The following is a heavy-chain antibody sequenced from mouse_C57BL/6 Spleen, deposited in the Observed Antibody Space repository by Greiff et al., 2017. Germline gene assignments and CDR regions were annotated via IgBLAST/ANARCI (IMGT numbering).Heavy chain of an antibody. CDR3: TFSYGRYAMDY. D-gene: IGHD1-2*01. CDR1: GFTFSGYA. CDR2: ISSGGDYI. Sequence: EVKLQESGEGLVKPGGSLKLSCAASGFTFSGYAMSWVRQTPEKRLEWVAYISSGGDYIYYADTVKGRFTISRANARNTLYLQMSSLKSEDTAIYYCTFSYGRYAMDYWGQGTSVTVSS. V-gene: IGHV5-9-1*02. J-gene: IGHJ4*01.